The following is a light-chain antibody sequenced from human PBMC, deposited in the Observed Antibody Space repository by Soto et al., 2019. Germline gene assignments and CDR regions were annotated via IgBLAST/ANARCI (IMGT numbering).Light chain of an antibody. CDR3: QQYNKWPT. CDR2: GAS. V-gene: IGKV3-15*01. Sequence: EIVMTQSPATLSVSPGERATLSCRASQSVSSNLAWYQHSPGQAPRLLLYGASTRATGIPARFSGSGFGTEFTLTISSLQSEDFGVYYCQQYNKWPTFGGGTKVEIK. J-gene: IGKJ4*01. CDR1: QSVSSN.